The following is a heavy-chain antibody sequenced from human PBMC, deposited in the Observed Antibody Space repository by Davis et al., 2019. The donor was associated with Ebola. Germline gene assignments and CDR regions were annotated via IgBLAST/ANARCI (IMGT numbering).Heavy chain of an antibody. CDR1: RFTFSSYA. D-gene: IGHD6-19*01. CDR3: ATTPQYSSGQNKPFDY. CDR2: ITSGGST. V-gene: IGHV3-23*01. Sequence: GESLKISCAAFRFTFSSYAMSWVRQAPGKGLEWVSSITSGGSTYYADSVKGRFTISRDNSKNTLYLQMNSLRAEDTAVYYCATTPQYSSGQNKPFDYWGQGTLVTVSS. J-gene: IGHJ4*02.